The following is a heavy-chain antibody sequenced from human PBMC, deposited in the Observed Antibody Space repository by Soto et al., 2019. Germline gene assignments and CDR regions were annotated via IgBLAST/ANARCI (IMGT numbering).Heavy chain of an antibody. V-gene: IGHV1-69*06. D-gene: IGHD6-13*01. Sequence: QVQLEQSGSEVKKSGSSVKVSCKASGYSFSSHAITWVRQAPGQGLEWMGGIIPVFGTPSYAQKFQGRVTIPADKSTNKSYLELRSLRSEATAVYYCARGGALSTSWYWGDGLDSWGQGTQVTVSS. CDR1: GYSFSSHA. CDR2: IIPVFGTP. J-gene: IGHJ4*02. CDR3: ARGGALSTSWYWGDGLDS.